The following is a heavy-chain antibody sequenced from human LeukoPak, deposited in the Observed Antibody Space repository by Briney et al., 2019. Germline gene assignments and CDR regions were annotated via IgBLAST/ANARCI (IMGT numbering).Heavy chain of an antibody. CDR2: IQSKTDGGAT. J-gene: IGHJ6*02. V-gene: IGHV3-15*01. Sequence: PGGSLRLSCAASGFTFSNAWMSWVRQAPGKGLEWLGRIQSKTDGGATDHAAPVKGRFTISRDDSENTLFLQMNSLETEDTAVYYCNRALSYYGMDVWGQGTTVTVSS. D-gene: IGHD3-16*01. CDR3: NRALSYYGMDV. CDR1: GFTFSNAW.